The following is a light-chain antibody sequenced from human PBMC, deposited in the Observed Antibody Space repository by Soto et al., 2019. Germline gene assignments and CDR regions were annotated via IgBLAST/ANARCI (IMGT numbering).Light chain of an antibody. CDR1: SSDVGSYNY. CDR3: SSYTTSSTHVV. J-gene: IGLJ2*01. V-gene: IGLV2-14*01. CDR2: DVS. Sequence: QSVLTQPASVSGSPGQSITISCTGTSSDVGSYNYVSWYQQYPGKAPKLMIYDVSNRTSGVSYSFSGSKFGNTATLTTSGIQADSADDYYCSSYTTSSTHVVYGGGTKVTVL.